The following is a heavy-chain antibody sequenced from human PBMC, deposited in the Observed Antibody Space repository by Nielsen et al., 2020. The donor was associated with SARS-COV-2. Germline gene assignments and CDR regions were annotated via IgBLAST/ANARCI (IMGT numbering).Heavy chain of an antibody. CDR2: ISYDGSNK. CDR3: ARERTTVTTRFIFYYYGMDV. Sequence: WIRQPPGKGLEWVAVISYDGSNKYYADSVKGRFTISRDNSKNTLYLQMNSLRAEDTAVYYCARERTTVTTRFIFYYYGMDVWGQGTTVTVSS. J-gene: IGHJ6*02. V-gene: IGHV3-30*03. D-gene: IGHD4-17*01.